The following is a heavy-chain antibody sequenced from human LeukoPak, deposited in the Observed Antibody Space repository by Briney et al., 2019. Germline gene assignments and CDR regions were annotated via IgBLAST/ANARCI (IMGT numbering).Heavy chain of an antibody. Sequence: GGSLRLSCAASGFTFYDYAMHWVRHAPGKGLEWVSGISWNSGSIGYADSVKGRFTISRDNAKNSLYLQMNSLRAEDTALYYCAKGCSGGSCYPYYFDYWGQGTLVTVSS. CDR1: GFTFYDYA. CDR3: AKGCSGGSCYPYYFDY. V-gene: IGHV3-9*01. CDR2: ISWNSGSI. D-gene: IGHD2-15*01. J-gene: IGHJ4*02.